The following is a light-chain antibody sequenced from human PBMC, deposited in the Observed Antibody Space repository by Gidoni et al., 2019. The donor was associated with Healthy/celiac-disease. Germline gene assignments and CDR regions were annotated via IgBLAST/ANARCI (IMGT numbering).Light chain of an antibody. Sequence: DIQMTQSPSSLSASVGDRVTITCRASQSISSYLNWYQQKPGKAPMLLIYAASSLQSGVPSRFSGSGSGTDFTLTISSLQPEDFATYYCQQSYSTCSFGQGTKLEIK. J-gene: IGKJ2*04. CDR3: QQSYSTCS. CDR2: AAS. V-gene: IGKV1-39*01. CDR1: QSISSY.